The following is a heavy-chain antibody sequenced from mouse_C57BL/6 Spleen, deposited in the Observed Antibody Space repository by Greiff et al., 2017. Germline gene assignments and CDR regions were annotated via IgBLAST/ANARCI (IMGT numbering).Heavy chain of an antibody. CDR3: ERGGGYGSSYSFDY. J-gene: IGHJ2*01. Sequence: EVQLQESGPGMVKPSQSLSLTCTVTGYSITSGYDWHWIRHFPGNKLEWMGYISYSGSTNYNPSLKSRISITHDTSKNHFFLKLNSVTTEDTATYYCERGGGYGSSYSFDYWGQGTTLTVSS. D-gene: IGHD1-1*01. V-gene: IGHV3-1*01. CDR1: GYSITSGYD. CDR2: ISYSGST.